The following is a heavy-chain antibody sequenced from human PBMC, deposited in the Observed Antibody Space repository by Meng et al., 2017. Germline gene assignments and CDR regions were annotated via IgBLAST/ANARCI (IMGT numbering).Heavy chain of an antibody. V-gene: IGHV3-66*02. J-gene: IGHJ5*02. Sequence: GESLKISCAASGFTVSSNYMSWVRPAPGKGLEWVSVIYSGGSTYYADSVKGRFTISRDNSKNTLYLQMNSLRAEDTAVYYCARGAPSTYYYGSGAWDWFDPWGQGTLVTVSS. CDR2: IYSGGST. CDR1: GFTVSSNY. D-gene: IGHD3-10*01. CDR3: ARGAPSTYYYGSGAWDWFDP.